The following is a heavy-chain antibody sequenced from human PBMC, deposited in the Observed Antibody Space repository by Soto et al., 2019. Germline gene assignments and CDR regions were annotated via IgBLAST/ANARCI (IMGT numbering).Heavy chain of an antibody. J-gene: IGHJ4*02. Sequence: ASVKVSCKASGYTFSSYGISWVRQAPGQGLEWMGWISGYSGATNYAQKFQGRVTMTTDTSTSTGYMELRSLRSDDTAVYYCANPYSRNNKNYYFDYWAREPRFTVPS. V-gene: IGHV1-18*01. D-gene: IGHD6-13*01. CDR2: ISGYSGAT. CDR1: GYTFSSYG. CDR3: ANPYSRNNKNYYFDY.